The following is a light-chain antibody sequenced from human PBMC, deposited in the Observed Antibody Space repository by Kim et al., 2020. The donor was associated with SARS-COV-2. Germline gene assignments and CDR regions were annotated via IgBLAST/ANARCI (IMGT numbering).Light chain of an antibody. CDR3: TSYTTTRVL. V-gene: IGLV2-14*03. Sequence: PVQSITISCTGSSSDVGDYTYLSWYQQHPDKAPKLIIYDVSKRPSGVSSRFSGSKSANTASLTISGLQAEDEAAYYCTSYTTTRVLFGGGTKLTVL. CDR2: DVS. J-gene: IGLJ2*01. CDR1: SSDVGDYTY.